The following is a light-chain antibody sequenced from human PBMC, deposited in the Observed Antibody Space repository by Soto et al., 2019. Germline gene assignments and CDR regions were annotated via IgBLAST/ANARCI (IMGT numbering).Light chain of an antibody. Sequence: ILLTQSPYSLSASLGDSVTITCRASQGIDSSFAWYQQKPGKAPKLLIYAASSLQSGVPSRFSGSGSGTDFTLTISSLQPEDFATYYCQQLHDYPITFGQGTRLEIK. CDR1: QGIDSS. J-gene: IGKJ5*01. CDR2: AAS. CDR3: QQLHDYPIT. V-gene: IGKV1-9*01.